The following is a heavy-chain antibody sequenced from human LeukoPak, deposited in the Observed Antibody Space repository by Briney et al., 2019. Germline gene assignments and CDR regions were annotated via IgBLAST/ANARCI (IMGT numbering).Heavy chain of an antibody. Sequence: ASVKVSCKASGYPFTSYGIVWVRQAPGQGLEWMGWISAYSGHTNYAQKLQGRVTMTTDRSTSTVYKELRSLRFDDTAVYYCARGADYKTVKYDYWGQGTLVTVSS. CDR1: GYPFTSYG. D-gene: IGHD4-11*01. V-gene: IGHV1-18*01. CDR3: ARGADYKTVKYDY. J-gene: IGHJ4*02. CDR2: ISAYSGHT.